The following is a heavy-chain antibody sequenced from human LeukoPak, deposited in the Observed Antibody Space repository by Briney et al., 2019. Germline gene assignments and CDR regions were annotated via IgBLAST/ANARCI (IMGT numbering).Heavy chain of an antibody. V-gene: IGHV3-33*06. CDR2: IWYDGSNK. CDR3: AKEALSEYLDL. CDR1: GFTFSSYG. Sequence: GGSLRLSCAASGFTFSSYGMHWVRQAPGKGLEWVAVIWYDGSNKYYADSVKGRFTISRDNSKNTLYLQMNSLRAEDTAVYYCAKEALSEYLDLWGRGTLVTVSS. D-gene: IGHD3-3*01. J-gene: IGHJ2*01.